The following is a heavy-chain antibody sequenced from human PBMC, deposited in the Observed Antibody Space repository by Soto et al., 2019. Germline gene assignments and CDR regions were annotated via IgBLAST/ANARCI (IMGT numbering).Heavy chain of an antibody. CDR2: IYYSGST. CDR1: GVSISSYY. V-gene: IGHV4-59*12. CDR3: ARSRGGSFDY. J-gene: IGHJ4*02. D-gene: IGHD2-15*01. Sequence: QVQLQESGPGLVKPSETLSLTCTVSGVSISSYYWSWIRQPPGKGLEWIGYIYYSGSTNYNPSLKSRLTISEDTSNTPFALKLSSVPAAATAVSYCARSRGGSFDYWVQGTLVTVSS.